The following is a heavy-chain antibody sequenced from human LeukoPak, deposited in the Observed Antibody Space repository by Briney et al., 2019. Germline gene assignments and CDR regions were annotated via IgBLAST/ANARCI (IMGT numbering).Heavy chain of an antibody. CDR2: IYYSGST. D-gene: IGHD6-19*01. CDR3: ARQAVAETYYFDY. V-gene: IGHV4-4*02. CDR1: GGSISSSNW. J-gene: IGHJ4*02. Sequence: SSGTLSLTCAVSGGSISSSNWWSWVRQPPGKGLEWIGYIYYSGSTNYNPSLKSRVTISVDTSKNQFSLKLSSVTAADTAVYYCARQAVAETYYFDYWGQGTLVTVSS.